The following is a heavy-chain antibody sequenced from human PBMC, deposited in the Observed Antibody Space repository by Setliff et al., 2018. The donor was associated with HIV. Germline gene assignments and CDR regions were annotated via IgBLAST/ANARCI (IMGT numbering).Heavy chain of an antibody. V-gene: IGHV3-23*01. Sequence: AGGSLRLSCAASGFTFSSYAMSWVRQAPGKGLEWVSSISGSDGSTYYADSLKARFTISRDNFKNTLYLQMNSLRAEDMAVYYCARAADYDFWSGYSSGWFDPWGQGTLVTVSS. J-gene: IGHJ5*02. CDR3: ARAADYDFWSGYSSGWFDP. CDR1: GFTFSSYA. CDR2: ISGSDGST. D-gene: IGHD3-3*01.